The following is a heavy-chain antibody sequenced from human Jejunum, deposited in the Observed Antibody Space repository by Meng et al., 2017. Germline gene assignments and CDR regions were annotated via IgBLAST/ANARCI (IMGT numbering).Heavy chain of an antibody. D-gene: IGHD4-23*01. J-gene: IGHJ3*01. V-gene: IGHV4-34*01. CDR2: INHSGLT. CDR3: ARVGYGYGGNLETFDV. CDR1: GGSFSGL. Sequence: QVQLQQRGAGLLKPSETLSLTCAVYGGSFSGLWSWIRQPPGKGLEWIGEINHSGLTNDNPSLKSRLTMSVDASKSQFSLRLNSVTAADTAVYYCARVGYGYGGNLETFDVWGQGTMVTVSS.